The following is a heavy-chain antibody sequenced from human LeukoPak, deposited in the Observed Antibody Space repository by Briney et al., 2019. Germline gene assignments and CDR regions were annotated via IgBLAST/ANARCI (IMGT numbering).Heavy chain of an antibody. V-gene: IGHV3-48*01. Sequence: PGGSLRLSCAASGFTFSSYSMNWVRQAPGKGLEWVSYNSGSSGTIYYADSVKGRFTISRDNAKNALYLQMNSLRAEDTAVYYCARRSEFGVLYYMDVWGKGTTVTVSS. J-gene: IGHJ6*03. D-gene: IGHD3-16*01. CDR3: ARRSEFGVLYYMDV. CDR2: NSGSSGTI. CDR1: GFTFSSYS.